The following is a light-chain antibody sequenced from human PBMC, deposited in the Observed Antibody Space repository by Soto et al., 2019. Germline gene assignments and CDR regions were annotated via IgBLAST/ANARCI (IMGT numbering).Light chain of an antibody. V-gene: IGKV1-12*01. Sequence: EIQITHSPSPVSASVADRVPITCRASQGISTWLAWYQQKAGKAPNLLIYGASNLHSGVPSRFSGSGSGTDFTLTISSLQPDDFATYYCQQSYRTLITFGQGTRLEIK. J-gene: IGKJ5*01. CDR3: QQSYRTLIT. CDR1: QGISTW. CDR2: GAS.